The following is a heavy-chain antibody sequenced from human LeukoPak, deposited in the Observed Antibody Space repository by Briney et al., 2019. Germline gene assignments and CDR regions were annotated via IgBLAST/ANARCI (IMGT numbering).Heavy chain of an antibody. CDR1: GFTFSSYA. V-gene: IGHV3-23*01. J-gene: IGHJ4*02. CDR2: ISDSGGRT. Sequence: GGSLRLSCAASGFTFSSYAMDWVRQAPGKGLEWVSYISDSGGRTYYADSVKGRFTISRDNSKNTLYLQLNSLGAEDTAVYYCTKERVTSDGEPFDSWGPGTLVTVSS. CDR3: TKERVTSDGEPFDS. D-gene: IGHD2-2*01.